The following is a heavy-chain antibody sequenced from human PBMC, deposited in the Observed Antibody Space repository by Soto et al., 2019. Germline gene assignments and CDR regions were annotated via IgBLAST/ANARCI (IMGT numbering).Heavy chain of an antibody. V-gene: IGHV2-5*02. Sequence: QITLKESGRTLVKPTQTLTLTCTFSGFSLTTSGVGVGWIRQPPGKALEWLVLIYWDDDKRYSPSQKNRLPITKDTSKNQVVLTLTNMNPVDTATYYCAHRSLYSETYWDGGYFDYWGQGTLVTVSS. CDR1: GFSLTTSGVG. CDR2: IYWDDDK. D-gene: IGHD1-26*01. J-gene: IGHJ4*02. CDR3: AHRSLYSETYWDGGYFDY.